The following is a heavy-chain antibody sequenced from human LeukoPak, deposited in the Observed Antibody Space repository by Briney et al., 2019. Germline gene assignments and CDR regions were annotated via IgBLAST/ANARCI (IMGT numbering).Heavy chain of an antibody. J-gene: IGHJ4*02. CDR2: MSYDGSKE. Sequence: PGRSLRLSCVASGFTFSRYAVHWVRQAPGKGLEWVALMSYDGSKEYYADSVQGRFIISRDSSQNTLYLQLNSLRTEDTAVYYCAKGIEYSSHYWGQGTLVTVSS. D-gene: IGHD6-6*01. V-gene: IGHV3-30-3*01. CDR3: AKGIEYSSHY. CDR1: GFTFSRYA.